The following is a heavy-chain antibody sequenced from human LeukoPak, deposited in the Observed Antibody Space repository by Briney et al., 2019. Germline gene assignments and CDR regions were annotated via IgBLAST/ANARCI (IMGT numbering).Heavy chain of an antibody. CDR2: INPNSGGI. Sequence: ASVKVSCKASGYTFNAHFIHWVRQAPGQGLEWMGWINPNSGGIKYAQKFQGRVTMTRNTSISTAYMELSSLRSEDTAVYYCARVRKNPVQYYYYYYMDVWGKGTTVTISS. J-gene: IGHJ6*03. CDR1: GYTFNAHF. V-gene: IGHV1-2*02. CDR3: ARVRKNPVQYYYYYYMDV. D-gene: IGHD1-1*01.